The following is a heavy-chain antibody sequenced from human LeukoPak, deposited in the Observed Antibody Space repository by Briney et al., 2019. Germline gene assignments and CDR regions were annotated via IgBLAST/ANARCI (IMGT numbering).Heavy chain of an antibody. CDR2: ISSSSSYI. J-gene: IGHJ6*02. CDR3: ARLVGYGSGSYSSTYYYYGMDV. Sequence: GGSLRLSCAASGFTFSSYSMNWVRQAPGKGLEWVSSISSSSSYIYYADSVKGRFTISRDNAKNSLYLQMNSLRAEDTAVYYCARLVGYGSGSYSSTYYYYGMDVWGQGTTVTVSS. D-gene: IGHD3-10*01. V-gene: IGHV3-21*01. CDR1: GFTFSSYS.